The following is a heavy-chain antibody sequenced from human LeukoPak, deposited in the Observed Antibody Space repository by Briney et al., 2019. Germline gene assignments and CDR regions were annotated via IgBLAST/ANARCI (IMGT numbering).Heavy chain of an antibody. Sequence: ASVTVSCKASGYTFTGYYMHWVRQAPGQGLEWMGWINPDSGGTYYAQKFQGRVTMTRDTSISTAYMELSRLKSDDTAVYYCARGSVVVAATRGGRDDYWGQGTLVTVSS. D-gene: IGHD2-15*01. V-gene: IGHV1-2*02. CDR2: INPDSGGT. CDR1: GYTFTGYY. J-gene: IGHJ4*02. CDR3: ARGSVVVAATRGGRDDY.